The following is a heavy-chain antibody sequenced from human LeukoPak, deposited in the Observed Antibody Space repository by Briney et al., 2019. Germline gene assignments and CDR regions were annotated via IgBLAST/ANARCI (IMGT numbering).Heavy chain of an antibody. Sequence: GASVKVSCKASGGTFSSYAISWVRQAPGQGLEWMGRIIPILGIANYAQKFQGRVTITADKSTSTAYMEPSSLRSEDTAVYYCARSSYGSGIHEVGSDYWGQGTLVTVSS. D-gene: IGHD3-10*01. V-gene: IGHV1-69*04. CDR1: GGTFSSYA. J-gene: IGHJ4*02. CDR3: ARSSYGSGIHEVGSDY. CDR2: IIPILGIA.